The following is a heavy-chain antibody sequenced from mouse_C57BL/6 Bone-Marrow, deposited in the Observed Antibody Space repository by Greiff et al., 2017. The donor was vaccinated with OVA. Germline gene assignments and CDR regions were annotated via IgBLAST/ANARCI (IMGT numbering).Heavy chain of an antibody. CDR1: GYTFTSYW. CDR3: ARSYGSSRFYYAMDY. CDR2: IYPGSGST. Sequence: QVQLQQPGAELVKPGASVKMSCKASGYTFTSYWITWVKQRPGQGLEWIGDIYPGSGSTNYNEKFKSKATLTVDTSSSTAYMQLSSLTSEDSAVYYCARSYGSSRFYYAMDYWGQGTSVTVSS. V-gene: IGHV1-55*01. J-gene: IGHJ4*01. D-gene: IGHD1-1*01.